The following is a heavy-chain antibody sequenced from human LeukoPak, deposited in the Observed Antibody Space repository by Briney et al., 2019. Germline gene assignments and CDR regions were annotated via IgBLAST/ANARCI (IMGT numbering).Heavy chain of an antibody. CDR3: ASGGSGLGP. J-gene: IGHJ5*02. Sequence: SETLSLTCAVSGGSISSGGYSWSWIRQPPGKGLEWIGYIYHSGSTYYNPSLKSRVTISVDRSKNQFSLKLSSVTAADTAVYYCASGGSGLGPWGQGTLVTVSS. D-gene: IGHD2-15*01. V-gene: IGHV4-30-2*01. CDR1: GGSISSGGYS. CDR2: IYHSGST.